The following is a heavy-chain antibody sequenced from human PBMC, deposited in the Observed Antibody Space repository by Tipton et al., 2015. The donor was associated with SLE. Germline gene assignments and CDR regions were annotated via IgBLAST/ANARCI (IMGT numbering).Heavy chain of an antibody. CDR2: IYYSGST. V-gene: IGHV4-59*01. CDR1: GGSISSYY. J-gene: IGHJ3*02. CDR3: ARGTRDSSSHAFDI. D-gene: IGHD6-6*01. Sequence: TLCLTCTVSGGSISSYYWSWIRQPPGKGLEWIGYIYYSGSTNYNPSLKSRVTISVDTSKNQFSLKLSSVTAADTAVYYCARGTRDSSSHAFDIWGQGTMVTVSS.